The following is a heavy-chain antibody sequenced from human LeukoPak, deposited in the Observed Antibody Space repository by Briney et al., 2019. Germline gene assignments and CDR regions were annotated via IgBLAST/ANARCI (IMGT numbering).Heavy chain of an antibody. CDR1: GGSISSFDSY. CDR3: ARGRDAYKVGY. J-gene: IGHJ4*02. CDR2: VYYSGST. Sequence: SETLSLTCTVSGGSISSFDSYWSRIRQHPGKGLEWIGCVYYSGSTYFNPSLKSRVTISVDTSKNQFSLNLSSVTAADTAMYYCARGRDAYKVGYWGQGTLVTVSS. D-gene: IGHD5-24*01. V-gene: IGHV4-31*03.